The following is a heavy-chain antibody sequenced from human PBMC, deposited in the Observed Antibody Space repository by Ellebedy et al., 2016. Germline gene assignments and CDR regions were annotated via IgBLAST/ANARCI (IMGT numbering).Heavy chain of an antibody. CDR3: AKWNGGWYAFEV. V-gene: IGHV4-59*02. J-gene: IGHJ3*01. CDR2: VFHTGTT. CDR1: GGSVSSDY. D-gene: IGHD6-19*01. Sequence: SETLSLTCNVSGGSVSSDYWNCIRRPPGKGLEWIGYVFHTGTTNYHPSLKRRVAMSVDTSKSQFSLRLTSVTAPDTAVYYCAKWNGGWYAFEVWGQGTMVTVSS.